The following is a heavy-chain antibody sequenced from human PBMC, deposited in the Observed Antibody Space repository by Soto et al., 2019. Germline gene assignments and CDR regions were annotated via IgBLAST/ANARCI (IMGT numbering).Heavy chain of an antibody. Sequence: QVQLVESGGGVVQPGRSLTISCTASGFTFSTYGMHCVRQAPGKGLGWVAAICYDGSNRYSADSVKGRFTISRDNFSNTLYLQMSSLRTEDTAVYYCGRDTYSGYDSVFDSWGQGTLVTVSP. D-gene: IGHD5-12*01. CDR3: GRDTYSGYDSVFDS. V-gene: IGHV3-33*01. CDR2: ICYDGSNR. J-gene: IGHJ4*02. CDR1: GFTFSTYG.